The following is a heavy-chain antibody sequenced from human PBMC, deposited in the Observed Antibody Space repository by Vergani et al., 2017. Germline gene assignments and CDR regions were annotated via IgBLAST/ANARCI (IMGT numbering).Heavy chain of an antibody. CDR3: ARETAYCGGDCYGPRNYYYYYMDV. CDR1: GGTFSSYA. Sequence: QVQLVQSGAEVKKPGSSVKVSCKASGGTFSSYAISWVRQAPGQGLEWMGGIIPIFGTANYAQKFQGRVTITADESTSTAYMELSSLRSEDTAVYYCARETAYCGGDCYGPRNYYYYYMDVWGKGTTVTVSS. V-gene: IGHV1-69*01. D-gene: IGHD2-21*01. CDR2: IIPIFGTA. J-gene: IGHJ6*03.